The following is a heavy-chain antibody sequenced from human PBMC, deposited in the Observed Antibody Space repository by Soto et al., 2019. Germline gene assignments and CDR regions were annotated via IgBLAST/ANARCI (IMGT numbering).Heavy chain of an antibody. CDR3: ARVYGPLYFDY. Sequence: ASVKVSCKASGYTFTTYGLSWVRQAPGQGLEWMGWISPYNGNTKYGQKLQGRVTMTTDTSTNTAYMELTSLRSDDTAVYYCARVYGPLYFDYWGQGTLVTVSS. V-gene: IGHV1-18*01. D-gene: IGHD3-10*01. CDR1: GYTFTTYG. CDR2: ISPYNGNT. J-gene: IGHJ4*02.